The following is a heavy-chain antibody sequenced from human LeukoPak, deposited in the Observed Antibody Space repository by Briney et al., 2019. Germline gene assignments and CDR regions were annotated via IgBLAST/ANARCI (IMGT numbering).Heavy chain of an antibody. CDR1: GFTFSSYS. CDR3: ARDGTYYYDSSGYYYGFFDY. V-gene: IGHV3-48*02. J-gene: IGHJ4*02. CDR2: ISSSSSTI. Sequence: GGSLRLSCAASGFTFSSYSMNWVRQAPGKGLEWVSYISSSSSTIYYADSVKGRFTISRDNAKNSLYLQMNSLRDEDTAVYYCARDGTYYYDSSGYYYGFFDYWGQGTLVTVSS. D-gene: IGHD3-22*01.